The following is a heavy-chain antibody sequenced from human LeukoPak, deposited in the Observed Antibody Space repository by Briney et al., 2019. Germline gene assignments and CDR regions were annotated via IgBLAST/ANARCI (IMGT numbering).Heavy chain of an antibody. V-gene: IGHV4-61*02. CDR1: GGSISSNNYY. J-gene: IGHJ4*02. CDR2: IYTSGSTSGST. D-gene: IGHD3-3*01. CDR3: ARALYDFWSGYYFDY. Sequence: SQTLSLTCTVSGGSISSNNYYWNWIRQPAGRGLEWIGRIYTSGSTSGSTNYNPSLKSRVTISVDTSKNQFSLKLSSVTAADTAVYYCARALYDFWSGYYFDYWGQGTLVTVSS.